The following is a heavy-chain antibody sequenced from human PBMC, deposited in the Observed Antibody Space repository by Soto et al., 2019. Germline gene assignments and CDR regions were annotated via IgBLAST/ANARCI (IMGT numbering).Heavy chain of an antibody. CDR1: GGSISSSNL. D-gene: IGHD3-10*01. J-gene: IGHJ4*02. CDR2: IYHSGST. CDR3: AGRSGSSDY. Sequence: SETLSLTCAVSGGSISSSNLWSWVRQPPGKGLDWIGEIYHSGSTNYNPSLKSRVTISVDKSKNTLYLQMDSLRAEDTAVYYCAGRSGSSDYWGRGTLVTVYS. V-gene: IGHV4-4*02.